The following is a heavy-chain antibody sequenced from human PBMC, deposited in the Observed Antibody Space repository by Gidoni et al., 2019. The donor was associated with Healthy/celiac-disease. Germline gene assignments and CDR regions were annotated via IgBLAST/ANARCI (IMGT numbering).Heavy chain of an antibody. V-gene: IGHV3-48*01. Sequence: EVQLVESGGGLVQPGGSLRLSCAASGFTFSSYSMNWVRQAPGKGLEWFSYISSSSSTIYYADSVKGRFTISRDNAKNSLYLQMNSLRAEDTAVYYCARLGQLSTGAESPRRFDPWGQGTLVTVSS. CDR1: GFTFSSYS. CDR2: ISSSSSTI. D-gene: IGHD5-18*01. J-gene: IGHJ5*02. CDR3: ARLGQLSTGAESPRRFDP.